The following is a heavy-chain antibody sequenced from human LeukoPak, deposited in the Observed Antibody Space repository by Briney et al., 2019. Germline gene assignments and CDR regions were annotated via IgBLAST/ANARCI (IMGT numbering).Heavy chain of an antibody. CDR3: AREYCSGGRCYLDY. D-gene: IGHD2-15*01. V-gene: IGHV4-31*03. CDR1: GGSISSSGYY. Sequence: PSETLSLTCTVSGGSISSSGYYWSWIRQHPGRGLEWIGYIYYTGSTYYNPSLKSRATISVDTSKNQFSLKLSSVTAADTAVYYCAREYCSGGRCYLDYWGQGTLVTV. CDR2: IYYTGST. J-gene: IGHJ4*02.